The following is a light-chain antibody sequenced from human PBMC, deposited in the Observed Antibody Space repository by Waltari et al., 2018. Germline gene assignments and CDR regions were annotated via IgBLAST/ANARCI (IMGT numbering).Light chain of an antibody. CDR1: QSPLHRNGNNY. CDR3: MQSLQTLWT. V-gene: IGKV2-28*01. CDR2: LGS. Sequence: DIVMTQSPLSLPVTPGEPASISCRSSQSPLHRNGNNYLDWYLQKPGQSPHLLFYLGSNRASGVPDMFSGSGSGTDFTLKISRVEAEDVVVYYCMQSLQTLWTFGPGTKVEVK. J-gene: IGKJ1*01.